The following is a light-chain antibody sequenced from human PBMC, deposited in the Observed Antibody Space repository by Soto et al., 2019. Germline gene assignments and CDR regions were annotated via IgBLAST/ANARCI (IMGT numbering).Light chain of an antibody. V-gene: IGKV3-15*01. CDR3: QQNKDWPGT. J-gene: IGKJ1*01. CDR2: GAS. Sequence: EVIMSQSPATLSVSPGDRATLSCRASQSVSSRSLAWCQQKPGQAPRLLIYGASTRATGIPARFSGSGSGTEFTLTISSLQSEDFGVYYCQQNKDWPGTFGQGTMVDIK. CDR1: QSVSSRS.